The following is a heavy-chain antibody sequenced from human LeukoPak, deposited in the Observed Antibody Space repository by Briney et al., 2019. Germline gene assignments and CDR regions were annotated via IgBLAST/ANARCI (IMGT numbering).Heavy chain of an antibody. J-gene: IGHJ4*01. D-gene: IGHD5-18*01. CDR2: IYSGDNT. Sequence: GRSLRLPCAASGFTVSSYYMTWVRQAPGKGLQWVSVIYSGDNTYYADSVKGRFTISRDRSKNTLYLDMNSLRAEDTAVYYCARIQGGYSYGFVDYWGHGTLVTVSS. V-gene: IGHV3-53*01. CDR3: ARIQGGYSYGFVDY. CDR1: GFTVSSYY.